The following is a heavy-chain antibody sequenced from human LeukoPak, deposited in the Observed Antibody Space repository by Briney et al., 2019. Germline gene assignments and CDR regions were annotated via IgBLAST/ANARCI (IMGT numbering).Heavy chain of an antibody. J-gene: IGHJ5*02. CDR3: AKIGAAARRTPNPRWFDP. CDR1: GYTFTCYD. Sequence: ASVKVSCKASGYTFTCYDINWVRQATGQGLEWMGWMNPNSGNTGYAQKFQGRVSMTWNTSISTAYMELSSLKSEDTAVYYCAKIGAAARRTPNPRWFDPWGQGTLVTVSS. V-gene: IGHV1-8*01. D-gene: IGHD6-6*01. CDR2: MNPNSGNT.